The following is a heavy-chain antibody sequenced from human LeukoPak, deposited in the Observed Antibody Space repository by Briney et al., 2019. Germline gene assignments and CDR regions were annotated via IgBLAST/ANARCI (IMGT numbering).Heavy chain of an antibody. V-gene: IGHV1-69*05. CDR2: IIPIFGTA. CDR1: GGTFSSYA. CDR3: ASSIGLHGGFGELPTEYFQH. Sequence: SVKVSCKASGGTFSSYAISWVRQAPGQGLEWMGGIIPIFGTANYAQKFQGRVTITTDESTSTAYMELSSLRSEDTAVYYCASSIGLHGGFGELPTEYFQHWGQGSLVTVST. D-gene: IGHD3-10*01. J-gene: IGHJ1*01.